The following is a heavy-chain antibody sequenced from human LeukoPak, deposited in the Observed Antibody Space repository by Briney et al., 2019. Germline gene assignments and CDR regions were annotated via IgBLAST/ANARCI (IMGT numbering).Heavy chain of an antibody. J-gene: IGHJ5*02. D-gene: IGHD2-8*01. CDR1: GGTFSSYA. V-gene: IGHV1-69*04. CDR2: IIPILGIA. Sequence: SVKVSCKASGGTFSSYAISWVRQAPGQGLEWMGRIIPILGIANYAQKFQGRVKITADKSTSTAYMELSSLGSEDTAVYYCARDSNSVLPPRNWFDPWGQGTLVTVSS. CDR3: ARDSNSVLPPRNWFDP.